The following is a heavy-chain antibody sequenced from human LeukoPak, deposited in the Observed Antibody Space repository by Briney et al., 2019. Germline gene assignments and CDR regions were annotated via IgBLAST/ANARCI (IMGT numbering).Heavy chain of an antibody. Sequence: GGSLRLSCAASGFTFSSYAMHWLRQAPGKGLEWVAVISYDGSNKYYADSVKGRFTISRDNSKNTLYLQMNSLRAEDTAVYYCAGAGIAAAGTSFDYWGQGTLVTVSS. J-gene: IGHJ4*02. CDR1: GFTFSSYA. CDR2: ISYDGSNK. CDR3: AGAGIAAAGTSFDY. D-gene: IGHD6-13*01. V-gene: IGHV3-30-3*01.